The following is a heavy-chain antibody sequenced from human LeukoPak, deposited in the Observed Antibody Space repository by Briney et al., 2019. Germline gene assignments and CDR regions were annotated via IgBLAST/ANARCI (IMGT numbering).Heavy chain of an antibody. CDR2: ISYDGSNK. J-gene: IGHJ4*02. V-gene: IGHV3-30*04. CDR1: GFTFSSYA. D-gene: IGHD1-26*01. Sequence: GGSLRLSCAASGFTFSSYAMHWVRQAPGKGLEWVAVISYDGSNKYYADSVKGRFTISRDNFKNTLYLQMNSLRAEDTAVYYCARGVRVGAYFDYWGQGTLVTVSS. CDR3: ARGVRVGAYFDY.